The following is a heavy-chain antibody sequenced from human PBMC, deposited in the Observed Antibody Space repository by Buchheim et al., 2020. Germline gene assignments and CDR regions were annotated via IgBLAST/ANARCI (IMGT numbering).Heavy chain of an antibody. Sequence: QVQLVESGGGVVQPGRSLRLSYAASGFTFSDYSMHWVRQAPGKGLEWVAFISYNGGAQYYADSVKGRFTISRDNSKDTLYLQMDSLRAEDTAFYYCAGEAIAVTGASFDIWGQGT. D-gene: IGHD6-19*01. CDR2: ISYNGGAQ. J-gene: IGHJ3*02. CDR3: AGEAIAVTGASFDI. CDR1: GFTFSDYS. V-gene: IGHV3-30-3*01.